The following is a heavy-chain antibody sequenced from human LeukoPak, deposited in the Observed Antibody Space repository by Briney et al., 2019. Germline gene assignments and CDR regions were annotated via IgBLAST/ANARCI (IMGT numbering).Heavy chain of an antibody. D-gene: IGHD4-23*01. CDR3: ARPRYGGNSGEFDS. V-gene: IGHV3-48*04. CDR2: ISGTGNTK. Sequence: PGGSLRLSCAASGFTFSSYSMNWVRQAPGKGLEWASYISGTGNTKYYADSVKGRFTISRDNAKNSLFLQMNSLRAEDTAVYYCARPRYGGNSGEFDSWGQGTLVTVSS. J-gene: IGHJ4*02. CDR1: GFTFSSYS.